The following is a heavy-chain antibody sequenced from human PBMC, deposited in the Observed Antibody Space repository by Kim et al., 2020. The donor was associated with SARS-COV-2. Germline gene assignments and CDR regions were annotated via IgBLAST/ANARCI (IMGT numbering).Heavy chain of an antibody. D-gene: IGHD6-19*01. CDR2: INHSGST. Sequence: SETLSLTCAVYGGSFSGYYWSWIRQPPGKGLEWIGEINHSGSTNYNPSLKSRVTISVDTSKNQFSLKLSSVTAADTAVYYCARGGWYESRRFDYWGQGTLVTVSS. V-gene: IGHV4-34*01. CDR3: ARGGWYESRRFDY. J-gene: IGHJ4*02. CDR1: GGSFSGYY.